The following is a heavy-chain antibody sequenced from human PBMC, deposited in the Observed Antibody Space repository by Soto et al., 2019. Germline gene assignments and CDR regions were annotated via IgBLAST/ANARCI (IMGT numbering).Heavy chain of an antibody. D-gene: IGHD3-3*01. J-gene: IGHJ6*03. Sequence: SETLSLTCAVYGGSFSGYYWSWIRQPPGKGLEWIGEINHSGSTNYNPSLKSRVTISVDTSKNQFSLKLSSVTAADTAVYYCASQYYDFWSGYLCYMDVWGKGTTVTVSS. CDR3: ASQYYDFWSGYLCYMDV. CDR1: GGSFSGYY. V-gene: IGHV4-34*01. CDR2: INHSGST.